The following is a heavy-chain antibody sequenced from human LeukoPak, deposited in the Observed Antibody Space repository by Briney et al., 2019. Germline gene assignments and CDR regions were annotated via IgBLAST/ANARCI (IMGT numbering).Heavy chain of an antibody. CDR1: GGSISSSSYY. Sequence: SETLSLTCTVSGGSISSSSYYWGWIRQPPGKGLEWIGSIYHSGSTYYNPSLKSLVTISVDTSKNQFSLKLSSVTAADTAVYYCARRTSGKHWYFDLWGRGTLVTVSS. CDR2: IYHSGST. V-gene: IGHV4-39*07. J-gene: IGHJ2*01. CDR3: ARRTSGKHWYFDL. D-gene: IGHD1-14*01.